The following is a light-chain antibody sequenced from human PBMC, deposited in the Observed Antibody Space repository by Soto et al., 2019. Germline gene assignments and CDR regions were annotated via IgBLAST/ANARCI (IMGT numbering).Light chain of an antibody. J-gene: IGKJ2*02. CDR2: GAS. Sequence: EIVLTQSPGTLSLSPGDRATLSCRASQSVRSNFLAWYQKKPGQAPKLLISGASSRATGIPDRFSGSGSGTDFTLTISILEPEDVALYSCQQYGTSPGTFGQGTKLEIK. V-gene: IGKV3-20*01. CDR3: QQYGTSPGT. CDR1: QSVRSNF.